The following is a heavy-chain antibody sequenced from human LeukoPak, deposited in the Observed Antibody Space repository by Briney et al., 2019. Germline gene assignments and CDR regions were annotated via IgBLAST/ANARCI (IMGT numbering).Heavy chain of an antibody. CDR2: ISGSGGST. CDR3: AKDRGYGDYLFDY. CDR1: GFTFSSYG. Sequence: GGSLRLSCAASGFTFSSYGMSWVRQPPGKGLEWVSAISGSGGSTYYADSVKGRFTISIDNSKNTLYLQMNSLRAEDTAVYYCAKDRGYGDYLFDYWGQGTLVTVSS. J-gene: IGHJ4*02. D-gene: IGHD4-17*01. V-gene: IGHV3-23*01.